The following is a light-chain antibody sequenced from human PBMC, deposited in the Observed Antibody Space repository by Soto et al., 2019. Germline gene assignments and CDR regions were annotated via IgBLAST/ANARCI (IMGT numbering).Light chain of an antibody. CDR3: CSYAGSSFYV. CDR2: EGS. CDR1: SSDVGSYNL. Sequence: ALTQPASVSGSPGQSITISCTGTSSDVGSYNLVSWYQQHPGKAPKLMIYEGSKRPSGVSNRFSGSKSGNTASLTISGLQAEDEADYYCCSYAGSSFYVFGTGTKVTVL. J-gene: IGLJ1*01. V-gene: IGLV2-23*01.